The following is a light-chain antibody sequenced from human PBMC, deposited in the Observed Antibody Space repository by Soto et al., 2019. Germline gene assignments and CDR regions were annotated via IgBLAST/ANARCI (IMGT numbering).Light chain of an antibody. CDR3: QQFKSSTWT. CDR1: QSIERY. V-gene: IGKV1-5*01. Sequence: DIQMTQSPSTLSASVGDRVSITCRASQSIERYLAWYQQKPGKAPNLLIYDASSLERGVPSRFSGRGSGTEFTLTISSLQPDVFATYYCQQFKSSTWTFGQGTKVEIK. J-gene: IGKJ1*01. CDR2: DAS.